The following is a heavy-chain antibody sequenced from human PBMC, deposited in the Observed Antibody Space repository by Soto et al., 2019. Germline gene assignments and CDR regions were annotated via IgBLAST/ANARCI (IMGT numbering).Heavy chain of an antibody. D-gene: IGHD3-9*01. J-gene: IGHJ4*02. CDR2: IYRGGST. V-gene: IGHV4-38-2*01. Sequence: PSETLSLTCAVSGYSINRGFYWGWIRQPPGKGLEWIGSIYRGGSTYYNPSLKSRVTISVDTSKNQFSLTLTSVTAADTAVYHCASFYYDSLTGYLPKDFDYWGQGTLVTV. CDR3: ASFYYDSLTGYLPKDFDY. CDR1: GYSINRGFY.